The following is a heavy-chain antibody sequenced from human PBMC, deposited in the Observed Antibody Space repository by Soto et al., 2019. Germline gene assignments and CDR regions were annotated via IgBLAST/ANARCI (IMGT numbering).Heavy chain of an antibody. J-gene: IGHJ4*02. Sequence: GGSLRLSCGASGFTFSSYGMHWVRQAPGKGLEWVAVISYDGSHKYYADSVKGRFTISRDNSKNTLYLQMNSLRGEDTARYYCAKDQDRGSGYCTYGVCYLFDYWGQGTLVTVSS. CDR1: GFTFSSYG. D-gene: IGHD2-8*01. CDR3: AKDQDRGSGYCTYGVCYLFDY. V-gene: IGHV3-30*18. CDR2: ISYDGSHK.